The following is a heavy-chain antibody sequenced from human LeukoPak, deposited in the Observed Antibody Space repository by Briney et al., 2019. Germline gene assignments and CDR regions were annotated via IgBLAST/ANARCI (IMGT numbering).Heavy chain of an antibody. J-gene: IGHJ4*02. CDR3: ARRYSSGWWVESIDY. CDR1: GFTFSSYE. V-gene: IGHV3-48*03. Sequence: GGFLRLSCAASGFTFSSYEMNWVRQAPGKGLEWVSYISSSGSTIYYADSVKGRFTISRDNAKNSLYLQMNSLRAEDTAVYYCARRYSSGWWVESIDYWGQGTLATVSS. CDR2: ISSSGSTI. D-gene: IGHD6-19*01.